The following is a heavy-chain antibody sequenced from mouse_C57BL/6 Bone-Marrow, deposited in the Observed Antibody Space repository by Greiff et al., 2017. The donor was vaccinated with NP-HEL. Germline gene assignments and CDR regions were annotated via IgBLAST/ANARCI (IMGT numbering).Heavy chain of an antibody. J-gene: IGHJ1*03. CDR3: ARRRKLIGDYSNYDWYFDV. V-gene: IGHV1-18*01. D-gene: IGHD2-5*01. CDR1: GYTFTDYN. CDR2: INPNNGGT. Sequence: EVQLQQSGPELVKPGASVKIPCKASGYTFTDYNMDWVKQSHGKSLEWIGDINPNNGGTIYNQKFKGKATLTVDKSSSTAYMELRSLTSEDTAVYYCARRRKLIGDYSNYDWYFDVWGTGTTVTVSS.